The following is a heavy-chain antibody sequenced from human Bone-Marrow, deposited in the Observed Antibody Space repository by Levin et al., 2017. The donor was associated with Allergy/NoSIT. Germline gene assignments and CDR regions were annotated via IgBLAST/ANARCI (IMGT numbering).Heavy chain of an antibody. CDR2: VDGGGTT. CDR3: ARVFVGVRHAFEV. CDR1: GGSMSSYF. V-gene: IGHV4-59*01. J-gene: IGHJ3*01. Sequence: PSETLSLTCSVSGGSMSSYFWTWIRQPPGKGLEWIGHVDGGGTTYYNSSLKSRLTMSVDTSRTQFSLNLSSVTAADTAVYYCARVFVGVRHAFEVWGHGTMVTVSS.